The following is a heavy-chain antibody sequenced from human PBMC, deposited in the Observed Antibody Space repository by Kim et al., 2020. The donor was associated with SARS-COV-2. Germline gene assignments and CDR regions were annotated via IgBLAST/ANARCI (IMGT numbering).Heavy chain of an antibody. V-gene: IGHV3-30-3*01. CDR1: GFIFSSYA. Sequence: GGSLRLSCAASGFIFSSYAMHWVRQAPGKGLEWVAVISYDGSNKYYADSVKGRFTISRDNSKNTLYLQMNSLRAEDTAVYYCARDRGSSSWFQGAYYYYG. D-gene: IGHD6-13*01. CDR3: ARDRGSSSWFQGAYYYYG. J-gene: IGHJ6*01. CDR2: ISYDGSNK.